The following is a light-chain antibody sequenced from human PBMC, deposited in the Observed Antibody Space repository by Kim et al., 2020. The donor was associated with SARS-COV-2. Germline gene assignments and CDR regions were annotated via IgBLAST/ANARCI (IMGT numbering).Light chain of an antibody. V-gene: IGKV1-39*01. CDR2: AAS. J-gene: IGKJ2*01. Sequence: SGSMGDRVHITCRASQTISTFLNWYQQKPGKAPKLLISAASSLASWVPSRFSGSGSGTDFTLTISSLQPEDFATYYRQQRHSTPYTFRPGTTLEL. CDR3: QQRHSTPYT. CDR1: QTISTF.